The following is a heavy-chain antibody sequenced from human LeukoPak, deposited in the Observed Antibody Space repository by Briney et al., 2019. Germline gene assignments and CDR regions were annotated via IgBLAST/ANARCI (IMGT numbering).Heavy chain of an antibody. CDR3: ARYDCSGGSCYLAY. CDR1: GYTFTSYD. D-gene: IGHD2-15*01. Sequence: GASVKVSCKASGYTFTSYDINWVRQATGQGLEWMGWMNPNSGNTGYAQKFQGRGTMTRNTSISTAYMELSSLRSEDTAVYYCARYDCSGGSCYLAYWGQGTLVTVSS. CDR2: MNPNSGNT. V-gene: IGHV1-8*01. J-gene: IGHJ4*02.